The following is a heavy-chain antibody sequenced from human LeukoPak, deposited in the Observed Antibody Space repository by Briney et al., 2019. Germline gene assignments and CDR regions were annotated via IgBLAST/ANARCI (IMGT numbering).Heavy chain of an antibody. Sequence: GASVKVSCKASGYTFTAYYMHWVRQAPGQGLEWMGWINPNSGGTNYAQKFQGRVTMTRDTSISTAYMELSRLRSDDTAVYYCARDRAPYYYGSGTAPDFDYWAREPWSPSPQ. CDR3: ARDRAPYYYGSGTAPDFDY. CDR2: INPNSGGT. D-gene: IGHD3-10*01. CDR1: GYTFTAYY. J-gene: IGHJ4*02. V-gene: IGHV1-2*02.